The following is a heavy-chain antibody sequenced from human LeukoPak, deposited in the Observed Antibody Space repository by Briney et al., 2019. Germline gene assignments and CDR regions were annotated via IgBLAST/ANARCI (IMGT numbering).Heavy chain of an antibody. J-gene: IGHJ5*02. V-gene: IGHV4-61*01. D-gene: IGHD4-17*01. Sequence: SETLSLTCTVSGGSVSSGNYYWTWIRQPPGKGLEWIGYNSYSGSANYNPSLKSRVTILLDTSKNQFSLKLSSVTAVDTAIYSCARRVSGDYGHWFDPWGQGTLVTVSS. CDR3: ARRVSGDYGHWFDP. CDR2: NSYSGSA. CDR1: GGSVSSGNYY.